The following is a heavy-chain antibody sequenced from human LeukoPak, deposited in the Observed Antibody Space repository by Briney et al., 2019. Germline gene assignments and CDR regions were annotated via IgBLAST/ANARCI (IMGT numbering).Heavy chain of an antibody. CDR3: ARPGVGFDY. CDR1: EFTFSSYS. V-gene: IGHV3-74*01. CDR2: INSDGTIT. Sequence: GGSLRLSCAASEFTFSSYSMNWVRQAPGKGLVWLSRINSDGTITSYADSLEGRFTISRDNAKNTVYLQMNSLRAEDTAVYYCARPGVGFDYWGQGALVTVSS. J-gene: IGHJ4*02.